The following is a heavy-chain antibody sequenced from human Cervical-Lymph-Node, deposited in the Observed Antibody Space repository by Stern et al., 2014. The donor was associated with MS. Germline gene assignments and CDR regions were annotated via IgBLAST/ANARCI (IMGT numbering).Heavy chain of an antibody. V-gene: IGHV3-30*03. D-gene: IGHD3-10*01. CDR2: ISYDEKNE. Sequence: QMQLVQSGGGVVQPGTSLRLSCATSGFTFSRYAMHWVRPAPGKGLQWLAVISYDEKNENYADSVRGRFTISRDSSKKMLYLQMDSLTIDDTAVYYCVPGSGAFDYWGQGTLVIVSS. CDR1: GFTFSRYA. CDR3: VPGSGAFDY. J-gene: IGHJ4*02.